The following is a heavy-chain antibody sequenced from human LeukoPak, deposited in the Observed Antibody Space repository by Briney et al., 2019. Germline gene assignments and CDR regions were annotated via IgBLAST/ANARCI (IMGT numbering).Heavy chain of an antibody. CDR1: GFPFSSYA. CDR2: ISGSGDNT. J-gene: IGHJ5*02. V-gene: IGHV3-23*01. Sequence: PGGSLRLSCAAAGFPFSSYAMSWVRQAPGKGLEWVSAISGSGDNTFYADSVKGRFTISRDNSKNTLLLQMNSLRGEDTALYFCAKDLWSVAVSALYHWGQGTRVTVSS. D-gene: IGHD3-3*01. CDR3: AKDLWSVAVSALYH.